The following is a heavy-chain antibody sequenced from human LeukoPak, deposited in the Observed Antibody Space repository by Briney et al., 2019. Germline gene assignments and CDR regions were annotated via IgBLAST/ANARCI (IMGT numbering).Heavy chain of an antibody. D-gene: IGHD5-12*01. V-gene: IGHV3-9*01. J-gene: IGHJ4*02. Sequence: GGSLRLSCAASGFTFDDYAMHWVRQAPGKGLEWVSGISWNSGSIGYADSVKGRFTISRDNAKNSLYLQMNSLRAEDTALYYCAKSRQRWLQFSQPTYHFDYWGQGTLVTVSS. CDR3: AKSRQRWLQFSQPTYHFDY. CDR1: GFTFDDYA. CDR2: ISWNSGSI.